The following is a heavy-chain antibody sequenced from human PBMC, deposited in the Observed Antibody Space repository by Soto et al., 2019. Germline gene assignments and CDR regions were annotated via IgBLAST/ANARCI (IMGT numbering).Heavy chain of an antibody. J-gene: IGHJ4*02. Sequence: GASVKVSCKASGYTFTTYAMHWVRQAPGQRLEWMGRINPGNGNTKYSQKFQGRVTMTRDTSTSTVYMELSTLTSEDTGVYYCARERPRRYFDYWGQGTLVTVSS. CDR1: GYTFTTYA. V-gene: IGHV1-3*01. CDR2: INPGNGNT. CDR3: ARERPRRYFDY.